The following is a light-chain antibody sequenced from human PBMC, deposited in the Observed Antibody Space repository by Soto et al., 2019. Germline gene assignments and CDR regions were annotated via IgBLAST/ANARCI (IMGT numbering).Light chain of an antibody. J-gene: IGLJ1*01. CDR3: SSYAGGNSYV. CDR2: EVS. CDR1: SSDVGDYNY. Sequence: QSALTQPPSASGSPGQSVTISSTGTSSDVGDYNYVSWYQQHPGKAPKLMIYEVSKRPSGVPDRFSGSKSGNTASLTVSGLQAEDEADYYCSSYAGGNSYVFGTGTKVTVL. V-gene: IGLV2-8*01.